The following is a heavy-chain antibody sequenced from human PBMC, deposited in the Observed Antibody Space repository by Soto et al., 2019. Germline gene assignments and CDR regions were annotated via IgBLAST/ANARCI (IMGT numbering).Heavy chain of an antibody. CDR1: GFTFSTYA. CDR3: AKKMYSSGFFGF. V-gene: IGHV3-23*01. D-gene: IGHD6-19*01. CDR2: ISGSAGRT. Sequence: EVQLLESGGGLVQPGGSLRLSCAASGFTFSTYAMSWVRLAPGKGLEWVSAISGSAGRTYYADSVRGRFTISRDNXXXTLYLXXXXLRAXDTALYYCAKKMYSSGFFGFWGQGTRVTVSS. J-gene: IGHJ4*02.